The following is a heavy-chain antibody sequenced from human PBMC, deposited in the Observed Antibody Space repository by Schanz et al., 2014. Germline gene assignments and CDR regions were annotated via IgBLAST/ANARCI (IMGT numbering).Heavy chain of an antibody. CDR1: GFTFTNYA. CDR2: ISDSGDTA. CDR3: AKSLESCPGGRCSRGYFDY. V-gene: IGHV3-23*04. Sequence: VQLVESGGGLVKPGGSLRLSCAASGFTFTNYAMSWVRQAPGKGLEWVSLISDSGDTAYYADSVKGRFTISRDNFKGALYLQMSSLRAEDTAVYYCAKSLESCPGGRCSRGYFDYWGQGTLVTVSS. D-gene: IGHD2-8*02. J-gene: IGHJ4*02.